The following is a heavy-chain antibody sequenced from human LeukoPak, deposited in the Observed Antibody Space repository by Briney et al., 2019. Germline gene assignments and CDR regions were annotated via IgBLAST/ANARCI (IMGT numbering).Heavy chain of an antibody. CDR3: SRGGNQYYFDY. Sequence: PGGSLRLSCAASGFTVSSNYMRWVRQAPGKGLEWVSVIYSGGSTFYADSVKGRFTISRDNSKNTLYLQMNSLRVEDTAVYYCSRGGNQYYFDYWGQGTLVTVSS. D-gene: IGHD3-10*01. CDR1: GFTVSSNY. J-gene: IGHJ4*02. CDR2: IYSGGST. V-gene: IGHV3-66*01.